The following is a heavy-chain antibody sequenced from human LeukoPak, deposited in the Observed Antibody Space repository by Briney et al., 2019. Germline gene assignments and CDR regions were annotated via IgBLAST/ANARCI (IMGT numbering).Heavy chain of an antibody. Sequence: GGSLRLSCAASGFTFSSYSMNWVRQAPGKGLEWVSPINSSSSYIYYADSVKGRFTISRDNAKNSLYLQMICLRAEDTSMYYCARFPFYCSSTSCYFFDYWGQGTLVTVSS. CDR1: GFTFSSYS. V-gene: IGHV3-21*01. CDR2: INSSSSYI. J-gene: IGHJ4*02. D-gene: IGHD2-2*01. CDR3: ARFPFYCSSTSCYFFDY.